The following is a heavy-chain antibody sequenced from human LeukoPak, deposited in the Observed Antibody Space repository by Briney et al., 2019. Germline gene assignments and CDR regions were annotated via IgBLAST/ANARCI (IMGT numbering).Heavy chain of an antibody. V-gene: IGHV4-4*02. CDR3: ATFGVVRYYFDY. CDR1: GGSISNSNW. Sequence: SGTLSLTCAVSGGSISNSNWWSWVRQPPGKGLEWIGEIYHSGSTNYNPSLKSRVTISVDKSKNQFSLKLSSVTAADTAVYYCATFGVVRYYFDYWGQGTLVTVSS. D-gene: IGHD3-3*01. J-gene: IGHJ4*02. CDR2: IYHSGST.